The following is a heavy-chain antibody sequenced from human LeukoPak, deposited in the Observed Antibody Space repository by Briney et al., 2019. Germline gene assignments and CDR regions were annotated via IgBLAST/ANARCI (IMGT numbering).Heavy chain of an antibody. CDR1: GFTFSSYG. CDR2: IWYDGSNK. J-gene: IGHJ6*02. CDR3: ARDEAAAGPYYYYYGMDV. Sequence: QPGRSLRLSCAASGFTFSSYGMHWVRQAPGKGLEWVAVIWYDGSNKYYADSVKGRFTISRDNSKNMLYLQMNSLRAEDTAVYYCARDEAAAGPYYYYYGMDVWGQGTTVTVSS. D-gene: IGHD6-13*01. V-gene: IGHV3-33*01.